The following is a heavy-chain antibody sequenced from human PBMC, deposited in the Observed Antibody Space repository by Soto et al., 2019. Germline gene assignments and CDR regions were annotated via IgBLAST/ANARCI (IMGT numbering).Heavy chain of an antibody. CDR3: ARAGTTVTTGYFDY. Sequence: SETLSLTCTVSGGSISSGGYSWSWIRQPPGKGLEWIGYIYHSGSTYYNPSLKSRVTISVDRSKNQFSLKLSSVTAADTAVYYCARAGTTVTTGYFDYWGQGTLVTVSS. CDR2: IYHSGST. D-gene: IGHD4-17*01. J-gene: IGHJ4*02. CDR1: GGSISSGGYS. V-gene: IGHV4-30-2*01.